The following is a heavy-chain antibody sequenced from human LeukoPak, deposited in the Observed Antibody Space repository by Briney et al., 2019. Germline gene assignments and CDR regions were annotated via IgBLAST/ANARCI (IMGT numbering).Heavy chain of an antibody. CDR3: ARALTIFGVVAYFDY. D-gene: IGHD3-3*01. CDR2: IGSSDFTI. V-gene: IGHV3-48*02. CDR1: GFAFSSYS. J-gene: IGHJ4*02. Sequence: PGGSLRLSCAASGFAFSSYSMNWVRQAPGKGLEWVSYIGSSDFTIYYADSVKGRFTISRDNARNSLYLQMNSLRDEDTAMYYCARALTIFGVVAYFDYWGQGTLVTVSS.